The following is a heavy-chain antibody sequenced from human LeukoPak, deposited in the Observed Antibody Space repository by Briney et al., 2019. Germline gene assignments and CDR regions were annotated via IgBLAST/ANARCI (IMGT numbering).Heavy chain of an antibody. CDR3: ARGRATGLRGLLWFGENDY. V-gene: IGHV1-2*02. CDR2: INPNSGGT. D-gene: IGHD3-10*01. Sequence: GASVKVSCKASGYTFTGYYMHWVRQAPGQGLEWMGWINPNSGGTNYAQKFQGRVTMTRDTSISTAYMELSRLRSDDTAVYYCARGRATGLRGLLWFGENDYWGQGTLVTVSS. CDR1: GYTFTGYY. J-gene: IGHJ4*02.